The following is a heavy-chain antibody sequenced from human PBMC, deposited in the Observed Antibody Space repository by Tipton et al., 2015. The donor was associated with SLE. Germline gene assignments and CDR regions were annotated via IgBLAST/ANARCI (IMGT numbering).Heavy chain of an antibody. CDR3: AKGGSSSRQGDY. J-gene: IGHJ4*02. CDR1: GFTFSSYG. V-gene: IGHV3-30*02. CDR2: IRYDGSNK. Sequence: SLRLSCAASGFTFSSYGMHWVRQAPGKGLEWVAFIRYDGSNKYYADSVKGRFTISRDNSKNTLYLQMNSLRAEDTAVYYCAKGGSSSRQGDYWGQGTLVTVSS. D-gene: IGHD6-13*01.